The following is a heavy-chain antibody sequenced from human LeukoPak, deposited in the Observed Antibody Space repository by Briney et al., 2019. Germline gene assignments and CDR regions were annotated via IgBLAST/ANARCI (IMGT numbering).Heavy chain of an antibody. CDR1: GFTFSSYA. J-gene: IGHJ4*02. V-gene: IGHV3-74*01. Sequence: GGSLRLSCAASGFTFSSYAMHWVRQAPGKGLVWVSRISENRYTTNCADSVKGRFTISRNSSKNTLSLQMNSLGPEDTAIYYCARDRFDDGAAGFDYWGQGTLVTVSS. D-gene: IGHD1-1*01. CDR3: ARDRFDDGAAGFDY. CDR2: ISENRYTT.